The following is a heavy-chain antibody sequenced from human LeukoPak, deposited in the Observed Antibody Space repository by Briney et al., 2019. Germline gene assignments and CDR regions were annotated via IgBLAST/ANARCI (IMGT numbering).Heavy chain of an antibody. V-gene: IGHV4-61*08. CDR1: GGSISSGGYY. J-gene: IGHJ3*02. D-gene: IGHD2-15*01. CDR2: IYYSGST. Sequence: SQTLSLTCTVSGGSISSGGYYWSWIRQPPGKGLEWIGYIYYSGSTNSNPSLKSRVAISVDTSKNQFSLKLSSVTAADTAVYYCAKCSGGSCYNAFDIWGQGTMVTVSS. CDR3: AKCSGGSCYNAFDI.